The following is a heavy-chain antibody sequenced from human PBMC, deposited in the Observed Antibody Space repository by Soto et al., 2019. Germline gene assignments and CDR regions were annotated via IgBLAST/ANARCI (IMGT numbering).Heavy chain of an antibody. CDR1: GFTFSSYS. V-gene: IGHV3-21*01. J-gene: IGHJ6*02. CDR2: ISSSSSYI. Sequence: EVQLVESGGGLVKPGGSLRLSCAASGFTFSSYSMNWVRQAPGKGLEWVSSISSSSSYIYYADSVKGRFTISRDNAKNSLYLQLNSLRAEDTAVYYCARAVDIVVVPADFSYGMDVWGQGTTVTVSS. D-gene: IGHD2-2*03. CDR3: ARAVDIVVVPADFSYGMDV.